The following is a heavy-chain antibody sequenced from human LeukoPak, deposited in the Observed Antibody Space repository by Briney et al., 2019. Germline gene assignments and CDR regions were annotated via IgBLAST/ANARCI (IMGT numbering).Heavy chain of an antibody. V-gene: IGHV4-39*01. CDR2: FYYSGNT. J-gene: IGHJ4*02. CDR3: TRYGDRSNREFDY. CDR1: SVSISCFY. Sequence: PSETLSLTCTVSSVSISCFYWGWLRQPPGKGLEGIASFYYSGNTYYNPSLQSRISISVDTSRSQFPLNLNSVTAADTAVYYCTRYGDRSNREFDYWGQGTLVTVSS. D-gene: IGHD2-21*02.